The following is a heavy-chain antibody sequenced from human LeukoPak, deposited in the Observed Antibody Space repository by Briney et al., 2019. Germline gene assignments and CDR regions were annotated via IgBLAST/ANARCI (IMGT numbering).Heavy chain of an antibody. D-gene: IGHD3-10*01. V-gene: IGHV3-23*01. Sequence: GGSLRLSCAASGIIFSSDAMSWVRQAPGKGLEWVSLITKSGDSSYYADSVKGRFTISRDNSKNTVYLQMNSLRAEDTAIYYCAKGLYYYGSGTLADAFDIWGQGTMVTVSS. CDR2: ITKSGDSS. CDR3: AKGLYYYGSGTLADAFDI. CDR1: GIIFSSDA. J-gene: IGHJ3*02.